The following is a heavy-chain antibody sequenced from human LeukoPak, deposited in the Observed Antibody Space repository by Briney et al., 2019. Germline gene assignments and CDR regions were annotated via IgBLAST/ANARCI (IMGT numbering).Heavy chain of an antibody. Sequence: SGRSLRLSCAASGFTFSSYGMHWVRQAPGKGLEWVAVIWYDGSNKYYADSVKGRFTTSRDNSKNTLYLQMNSLRAEDTAVYYCAREIGGTYNWFDPWGQGTLVTVSS. CDR2: IWYDGSNK. J-gene: IGHJ5*02. V-gene: IGHV3-33*01. D-gene: IGHD1-1*01. CDR3: AREIGGTYNWFDP. CDR1: GFTFSSYG.